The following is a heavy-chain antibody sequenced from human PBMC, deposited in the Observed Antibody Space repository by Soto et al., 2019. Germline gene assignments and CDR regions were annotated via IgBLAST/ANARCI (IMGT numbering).Heavy chain of an antibody. J-gene: IGHJ4*02. CDR3: ARGYYYDSSGYSPVDY. CDR1: GYTFTSDY. CDR2: ISPSGGST. D-gene: IGHD3-22*01. V-gene: IGHV1-46*01. Sequence: ASVKVSCKASGYTFTSDYMHWVRQAPGQGLEWMGIISPSGGSTSYAQKFQGRVTMTRNTSTSTVYMELSSLRSEDTAVYYCARGYYYDSSGYSPVDYWGQGTLVTVSS.